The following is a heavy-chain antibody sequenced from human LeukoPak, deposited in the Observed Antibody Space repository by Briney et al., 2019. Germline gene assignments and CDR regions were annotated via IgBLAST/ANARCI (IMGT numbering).Heavy chain of an antibody. Sequence: GGSPRLSCAASGFTFSSYWMHWVRQAPGKGLVWVSRINSDGSSTSYADSVKGRFTISRDNAKNTLYLQMNSLRAEDTAVYYCARDGVWELPLDYWGQGTLVTVSS. J-gene: IGHJ4*02. D-gene: IGHD1-26*01. CDR2: INSDGSST. CDR3: ARDGVWELPLDY. CDR1: GFTFSSYW. V-gene: IGHV3-74*01.